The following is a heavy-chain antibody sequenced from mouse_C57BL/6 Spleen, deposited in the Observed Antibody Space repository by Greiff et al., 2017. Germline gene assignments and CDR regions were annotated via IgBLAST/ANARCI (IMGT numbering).Heavy chain of an antibody. CDR2: IDPSDSET. CDR1: GYTFTSYW. J-gene: IGHJ1*03. V-gene: IGHV1-52*01. Sequence: QVQLQQPGAELARPGSSVKLSCKASGYTFTSYWMHWVKQRPIQGLEWIGNIDPSDSETHYNQKFKDKATLTADKSSSTAYMQLRSLTSEDSAVYYCAIAAERGYFDVWGKGTTVTVSS. CDR3: AIAAERGYFDV.